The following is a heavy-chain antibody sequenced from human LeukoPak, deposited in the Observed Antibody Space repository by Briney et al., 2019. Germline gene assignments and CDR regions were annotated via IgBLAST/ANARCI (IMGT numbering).Heavy chain of an antibody. D-gene: IGHD3-10*01. CDR2: ISYDGSNK. CDR3: AKGYGMVRGVIINFDY. V-gene: IGHV3-30*18. CDR1: GFTFSSYA. J-gene: IGHJ4*02. Sequence: GGSLRLSCAASGFTFSSYAMNWVRQVPGKGLEWVAVISYDGSNKYYADSVKGRFTISRDNSKNTLYLQMNSLRAEDTAVYYCAKGYGMVRGVIINFDYWGQGTLVTVSS.